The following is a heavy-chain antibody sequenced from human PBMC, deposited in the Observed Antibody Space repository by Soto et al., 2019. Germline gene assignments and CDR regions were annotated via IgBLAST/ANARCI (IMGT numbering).Heavy chain of an antibody. CDR1: GGTFSSYA. J-gene: IGHJ5*02. D-gene: IGHD3-10*01. CDR2: IIPMYGPT. V-gene: IGHV1-69*13. CDR3: ARVTSMVRGVIDNWFDP. Sequence: ASVKVSCKASGGTFSSYAIHWVRQAPGQGLEWMGGIIPMYGPTKYAQRFQGRVTITADESTTTVYMELTSLTSQDAAVYYCARVTSMVRGVIDNWFDPWGHGTLVTVSS.